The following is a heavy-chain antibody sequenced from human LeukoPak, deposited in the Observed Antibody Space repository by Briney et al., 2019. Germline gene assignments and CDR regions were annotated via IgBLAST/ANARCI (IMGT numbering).Heavy chain of an antibody. CDR1: GYTSTGYY. D-gene: IGHD3-10*01. J-gene: IGHJ5*02. CDR2: INPNSGGT. CDR3: ARVWFGESNWFDP. Sequence: ASVKVSCKASGYTSTGYYMHWVRQAPGQGLEWMGWINPNSGGTNYAQKFQGRVTMTRDTSISTAYMELSRLRSDDTAVYYCARVWFGESNWFDPWGQGTLVTVSS. V-gene: IGHV1-2*02.